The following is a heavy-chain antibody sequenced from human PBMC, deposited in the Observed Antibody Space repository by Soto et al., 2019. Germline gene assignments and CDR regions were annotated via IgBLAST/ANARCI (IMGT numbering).Heavy chain of an antibody. V-gene: IGHV4-39*01. D-gene: IGHD4-17*01. CDR3: ARLSLNHDYGDLPVDH. Sequence: QLQLQESGPGLVKPSETLSLTCTVSGGSISSSSYYWGWIRQPPGKGLEWIGSIYYSGSTYYNPSLMRRVSISVDTSKNQFALKVSAVTAADTAVYYCARLSLNHDYGDLPVDHWGQGTLVTVSS. CDR1: GGSISSSSYY. J-gene: IGHJ4*02. CDR2: IYYSGST.